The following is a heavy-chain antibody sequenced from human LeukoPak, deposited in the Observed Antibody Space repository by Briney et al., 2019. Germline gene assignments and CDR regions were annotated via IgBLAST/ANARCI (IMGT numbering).Heavy chain of an antibody. J-gene: IGHJ4*02. V-gene: IGHV3-23*01. D-gene: IGHD3-16*01. Sequence: GGSLRLSCAAPGFTFNYYALSRVRQAPGKGLEWVSGISDNEGRTYYTDSVKDRFTISRDKTKNTVFLQMHNLRADDTAVYFCARHDSLIPFWGQGALVTVSS. CDR3: ARHDSLIPF. CDR2: ISDNEGRT. CDR1: GFTFNYYA.